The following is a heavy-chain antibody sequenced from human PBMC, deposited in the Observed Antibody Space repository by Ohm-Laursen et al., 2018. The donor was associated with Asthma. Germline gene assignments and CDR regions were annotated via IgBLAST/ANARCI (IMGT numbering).Heavy chain of an antibody. Sequence: SLGLSCAASGFTFSDYAMSWFRQAPGKGLEWVGFIRSKAYGGTTEYAASVKGRFTISRDDSKSIAYLQMNSLKTEDTAVYYCTREGYDFWSGYTLDPWGQETLVTVSS. J-gene: IGHJ5*02. CDR2: IRSKAYGGTT. V-gene: IGHV3-49*03. CDR1: GFTFSDYA. D-gene: IGHD3-3*01. CDR3: TREGYDFWSGYTLDP.